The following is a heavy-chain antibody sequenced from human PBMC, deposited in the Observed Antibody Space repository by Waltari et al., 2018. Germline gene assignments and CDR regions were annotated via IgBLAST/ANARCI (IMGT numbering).Heavy chain of an antibody. V-gene: IGHV1-69*01. CDR2: IIPIFGTA. CDR1: GGTFSSYA. Sequence: QVQLVQSGAEVKKPGSSVKVSCKASGGTFSSYAISWVRQAPGQGLEWMGGIIPIFGTANYAKKFQGRVTITADESTSTAYMELSSLRSEDTAVYYCARVKVEGYDFWSGYYLDYWGQGTLVTVSS. D-gene: IGHD3-3*01. J-gene: IGHJ4*02. CDR3: ARVKVEGYDFWSGYYLDY.